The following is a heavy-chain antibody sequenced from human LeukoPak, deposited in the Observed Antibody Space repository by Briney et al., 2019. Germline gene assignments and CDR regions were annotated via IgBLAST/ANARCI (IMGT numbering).Heavy chain of an antibody. V-gene: IGHV3-30*04. CDR2: ISYDGSNE. D-gene: IGHD6-13*01. Sequence: PGRSLGLSCAASGFTFSSYVMHWVRQAPGKGLEWVAIISYDGSNEYYADSVKGRFTISRDNSKNTLYLQMNSLRAEDTAVYYCAKGGIAAAVGYWGQGTLVTVSS. CDR1: GFTFSSYV. CDR3: AKGGIAAAVGY. J-gene: IGHJ4*02.